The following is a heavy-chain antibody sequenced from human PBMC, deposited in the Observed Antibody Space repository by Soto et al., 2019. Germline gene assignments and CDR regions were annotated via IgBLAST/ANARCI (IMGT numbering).Heavy chain of an antibody. CDR3: ARDGIAGPSYYGMDV. D-gene: IGHD6-13*01. CDR1: GYTFTSYG. CDR2: ISAYNGNT. J-gene: IGHJ6*02. V-gene: IGHV1-18*01. Sequence: ASVKVSCKASGYTFTSYGISWVRQAPGQGLEWMGWISAYNGNTNYAQKLQGRVTMTTDTSTSTAYMELRSLRSDDTAVYYCARDGIAGPSYYGMDVWGQGTTVTVSS.